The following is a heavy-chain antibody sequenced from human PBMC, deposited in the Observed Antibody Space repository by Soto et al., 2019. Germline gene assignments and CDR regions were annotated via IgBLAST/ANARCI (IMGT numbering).Heavy chain of an antibody. J-gene: IGHJ5*02. Sequence: SETLSLTCAVSGGSISSGGYSWSWIRQPPGKGLEWIGYIYHSGSTYYNPSLKSRVTISVDRSKNQFSLKLSSVTAADTAVYYCARRYYDFWSGYYSPYNWFDPWGQGTLVTVSS. CDR3: ARRYYDFWSGYYSPYNWFDP. CDR1: GGSISSGGYS. CDR2: IYHSGST. V-gene: IGHV4-30-2*01. D-gene: IGHD3-3*01.